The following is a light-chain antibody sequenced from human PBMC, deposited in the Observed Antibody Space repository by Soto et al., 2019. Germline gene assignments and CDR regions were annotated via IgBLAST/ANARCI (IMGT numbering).Light chain of an antibody. V-gene: IGKV3-20*01. CDR2: GAS. J-gene: IGKJ4*01. CDR3: QQYGSSPLFT. CDR1: HSVSSSY. Sequence: EIVLTQSPGTLSLSPGERATLSCRASHSVSSSYLAWYQQKPGQAPRLLIYGASSRATGIPDRFSGSGSGTDFTLTISRLEPEDFAVYYCQQYGSSPLFTFGGGTKVDIK.